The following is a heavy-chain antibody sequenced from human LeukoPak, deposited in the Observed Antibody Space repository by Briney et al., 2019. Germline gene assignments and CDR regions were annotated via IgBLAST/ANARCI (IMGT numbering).Heavy chain of an antibody. V-gene: IGHV4-39*01. D-gene: IGHD4-17*01. J-gene: IGHJ4*02. CDR2: IYYSGST. CDR1: GGSIGSSSYY. CDR3: ARHLVRLALDY. Sequence: SETLSRTCTVSGGSIGSSSYYWGWIRQPPGKGPEWIGSIYYSGSTYYNPSLKSRVTISVDTSKNQFSLKLSSVTAADTAVYYCARHLVRLALDYWGQGTLVTVSS.